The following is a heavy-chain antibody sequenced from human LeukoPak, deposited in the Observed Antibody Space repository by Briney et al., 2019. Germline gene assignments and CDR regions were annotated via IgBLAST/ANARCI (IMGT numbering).Heavy chain of an antibody. CDR2: INTDGSSS. Sequence: PGGSLRLSCAASGFTFSSYWMHWVRQAPGKGLVWVSRINTDGSSSSYADSVKGRFTISRDNAKNTLYLQMNSLRAEDTAVYYCASRGALLWFGEFHRDYFDYWGQGTLVTVSS. CDR1: GFTFSSYW. V-gene: IGHV3-74*01. D-gene: IGHD3-10*01. J-gene: IGHJ4*02. CDR3: ASRGALLWFGEFHRDYFDY.